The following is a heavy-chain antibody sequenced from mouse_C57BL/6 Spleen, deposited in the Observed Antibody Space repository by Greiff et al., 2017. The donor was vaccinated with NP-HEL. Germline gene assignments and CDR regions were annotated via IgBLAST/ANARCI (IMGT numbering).Heavy chain of an antibody. CDR2: INPYNGGT. D-gene: IGHD2-4*01. CDR3: ARWVEGDYGNFDY. V-gene: IGHV1-19*01. CDR1: GYTFTDYY. J-gene: IGHJ2*01. Sequence: EVQLQQSGPVLVKPGASVKMSCKASGYTFTDYYMNWVKQSHGKSLEWIGVINPYNGGTSYNQKFKGKATLTVDKSSSTAYMELNSLTSEDSAVYYCARWVEGDYGNFDYWGQGTTLTVSS.